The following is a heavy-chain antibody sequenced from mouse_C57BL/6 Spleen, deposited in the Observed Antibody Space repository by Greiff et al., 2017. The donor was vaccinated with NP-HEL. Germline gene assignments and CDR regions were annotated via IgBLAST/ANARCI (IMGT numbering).Heavy chain of an antibody. J-gene: IGHJ2*01. CDR3: ARETAQVFDY. CDR1: GYTFTDYY. V-gene: IGHV1-76*01. CDR2: IYPGSGNT. D-gene: IGHD3-2*02. Sequence: VQVVESGAELVRPGDSVKLSCKASGYTFTDYYINWVKQRPGQGLEWIARIYPGSGNTYYNEKFKGKATLTAEKSSSTAYMQLSSLTSVDSAVYFCARETAQVFDYWGQGTTLTVSS.